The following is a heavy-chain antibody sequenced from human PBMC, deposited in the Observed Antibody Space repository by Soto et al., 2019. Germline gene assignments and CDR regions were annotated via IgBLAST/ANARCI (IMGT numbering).Heavy chain of an antibody. J-gene: IGHJ6*02. D-gene: IGHD5-18*01. CDR1: GFTFSSYS. CDR3: AIQALSYGSPYGMDV. CDR2: ISSSSSYI. Sequence: EVQLVESGGGLVKPGGSLRLSCAASGFTFSSYSMNWVRQAPGKGLEWVSSISSSSSYIYYADSVKGRFTISRDNAKNSLYLQMNSLRAEDTAVYYCAIQALSYGSPYGMDVWGQGTTVTASS. V-gene: IGHV3-21*01.